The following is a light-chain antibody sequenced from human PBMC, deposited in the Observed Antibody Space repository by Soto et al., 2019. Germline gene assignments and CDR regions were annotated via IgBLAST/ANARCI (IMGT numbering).Light chain of an antibody. CDR3: QSYDSSLSGGV. CDR2: GNN. V-gene: IGLV1-40*01. Sequence: QAVVTQPPSVSGAPGQRVTISCTGSSSNIGTGYDVHWYQQFPGTAPKLLIYGNNNRPSGVPDRFSGSKSGTSASLAITGLQAEDEADYYCQSYDSSLSGGVFGGGTKVTVL. CDR1: SSNIGTGYD. J-gene: IGLJ3*02.